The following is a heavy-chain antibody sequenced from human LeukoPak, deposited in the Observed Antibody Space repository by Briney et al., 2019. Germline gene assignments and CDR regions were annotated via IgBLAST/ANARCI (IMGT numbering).Heavy chain of an antibody. CDR2: IYYSGST. D-gene: IGHD5-18*01. V-gene: IGHV4-39*01. Sequence: PSETLSLTCTVSGGSLSSYYWGWIRQPPGKGLEWIGSIYYSGSTNYNPSLKSRVTISVDTSKNQFSLKLSSVTAADTAVYYCARLWDEGYSYGTFDYWGQGTLVTVSS. CDR1: GGSLSSYY. CDR3: ARLWDEGYSYGTFDY. J-gene: IGHJ4*02.